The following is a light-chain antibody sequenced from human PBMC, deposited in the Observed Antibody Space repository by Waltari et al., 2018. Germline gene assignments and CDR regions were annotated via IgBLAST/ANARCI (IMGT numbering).Light chain of an antibody. CDR3: VLYVGYGIWA. CDR2: NTT. V-gene: IGLV8-61*01. J-gene: IGLJ3*02. Sequence: QTVVTQEPSFSVSPGGTVTLTCGLTSDSVSTTYYPSWYQQTPGQPPRTLITNTTTRSSGVPDRFSGSILGGKAALTITGAQADDESDYYCVLYVGYGIWAFGGGTKLTVL. CDR1: SDSVSTTYY.